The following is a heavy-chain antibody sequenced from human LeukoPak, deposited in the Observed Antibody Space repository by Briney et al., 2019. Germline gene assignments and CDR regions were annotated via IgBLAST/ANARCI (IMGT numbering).Heavy chain of an antibody. CDR1: GGSVSTGSYY. V-gene: IGHV4-61*01. D-gene: IGHD3-9*01. CDR3: AREEDDILTDSLEGWYFDL. J-gene: IGHJ2*01. Sequence: SETLSLTCTVSGGSVSTGSYYWSWIRQPPGKGLEWIGYIYYSGSTHYNPSLRSRVTISVDTSKNQFSLKLTSVTAADTAAYYCAREEDDILTDSLEGWYFDLWGRGTLVTVSS. CDR2: IYYSGST.